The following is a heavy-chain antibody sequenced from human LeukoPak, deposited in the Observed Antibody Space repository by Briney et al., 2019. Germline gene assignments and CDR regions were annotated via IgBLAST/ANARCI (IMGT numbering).Heavy chain of an antibody. CDR1: GGSISSGDYY. J-gene: IGHJ4*02. CDR2: IYYSGST. CDR3: GGGGELLPQNDY. Sequence: SQTLSLTCTVSGGSISSGDYYWSWIRQPPGEGLEWIGYIYYSGSTYYNPSLKSRVTISVDTSKNQFSLKLSSVTAADTAVYYGGGGGELLPQNDYWGQGTLVTVSS. D-gene: IGHD1-26*01. V-gene: IGHV4-30-4*08.